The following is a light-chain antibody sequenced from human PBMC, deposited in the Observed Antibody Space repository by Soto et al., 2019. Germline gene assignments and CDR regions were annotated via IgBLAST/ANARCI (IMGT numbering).Light chain of an antibody. J-gene: IGLJ1*01. CDR3: TSYTTSYIFV. Sequence: QSALTQPASVSGSPGQSITISCTGTSSVVGDFDHVSWYQQHPGKAPKLMIYEVSNRPSEISNRFSGSKSGNTASLTISGLQAEDEADYYCTSYTTSYIFVFGTGTKLTVL. CDR2: EVS. CDR1: SSVVGDFDH. V-gene: IGLV2-14*01.